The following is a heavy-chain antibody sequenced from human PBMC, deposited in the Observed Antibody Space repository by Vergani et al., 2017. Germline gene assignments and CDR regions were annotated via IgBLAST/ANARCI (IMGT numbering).Heavy chain of an antibody. V-gene: IGHV3-30*18. CDR2: ISHDGNKK. CDR1: VFTFSNYG. Sequence: QVQLVESGGSVVQPGRSLRLSCAASVFTFSNYGLHWVRQAPGQGLDWVAVISHDGNKKYNGDSVKGRFTLSRDNSKNTLYLYMNSLRADDTAVYYCAKDPRLKEDYYYYYMDVWGKGSTVAVSS. J-gene: IGHJ6*03. CDR3: AKDPRLKEDYYYYYMDV.